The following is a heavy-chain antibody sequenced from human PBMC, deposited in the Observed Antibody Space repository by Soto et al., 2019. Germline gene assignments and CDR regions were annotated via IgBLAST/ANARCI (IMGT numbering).Heavy chain of an antibody. V-gene: IGHV4-61*01. CDR3: ARDWAYYYGSGSSQNHYYYYGMDV. D-gene: IGHD3-10*01. J-gene: IGHJ6*02. Sequence: SETLSLTCTVSGGSVSSGSYYWSWIRQPPGKGLEWIGYIYYSGSTNYNPSLKSRVTISVDTSKNQFSLKLSSVTAADTAVYYCARDWAYYYGSGSSQNHYYYYGMDVWGQGTTVTSP. CDR2: IYYSGST. CDR1: GGSVSSGSYY.